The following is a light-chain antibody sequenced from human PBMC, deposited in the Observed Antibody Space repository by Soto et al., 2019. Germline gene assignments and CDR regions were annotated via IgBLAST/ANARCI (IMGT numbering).Light chain of an antibody. J-gene: IGKJ4*01. CDR1: QSVNSS. CDR2: GAS. CDR3: QQYDNWPPLT. Sequence: EIVMTQSPATLSVSPGEGATLSCRASQSVNSSLAWYQQKPGQPPRLLIYGASTRATGIPARFSGSGSGTEFTLTISSLQSEDFAIYYCQQYDNWPPLTFGGGTKVEIK. V-gene: IGKV3-15*01.